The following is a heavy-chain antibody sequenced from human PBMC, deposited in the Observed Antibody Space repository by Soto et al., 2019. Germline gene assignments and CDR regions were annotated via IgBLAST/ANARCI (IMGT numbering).Heavy chain of an antibody. CDR3: ASLGAARDYYYYYMDV. CDR1: GYTFTSYA. Sequence: GASVKVSCKASGYTFTSYAMHWVRQAPGQRLEWMGWINAGNGNTKYSQKFQGRVTITRDTSASTAYMELSSLRSEDTAVYYCASLGAARDYYYYYMDVWGKGTTVTVSS. CDR2: INAGNGNT. D-gene: IGHD6-13*01. J-gene: IGHJ6*03. V-gene: IGHV1-3*01.